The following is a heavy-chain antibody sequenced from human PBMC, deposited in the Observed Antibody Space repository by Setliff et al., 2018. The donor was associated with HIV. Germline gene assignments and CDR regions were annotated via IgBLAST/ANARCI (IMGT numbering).Heavy chain of an antibody. CDR1: GFTFSDYY. V-gene: IGHV3-11*01. J-gene: IGHJ4*02. CDR3: AKDGPSYYYDRSGYFDY. D-gene: IGHD3-22*01. CDR2: ISSSGSTI. Sequence: PGGSLRLSCAASGFTFSDYYMSWIRQAPGKGLEWVSYISSSGSTIYYADSVKGRFTISRDNAKNSLYLQMNSLRAEDTAIYYCAKDGPSYYYDRSGYFDYWGQGTLVTVSS.